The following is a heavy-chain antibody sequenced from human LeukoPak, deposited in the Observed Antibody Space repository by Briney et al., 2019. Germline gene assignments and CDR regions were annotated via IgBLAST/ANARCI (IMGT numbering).Heavy chain of an antibody. D-gene: IGHD3-3*01. CDR3: ARDQRRFGVVFFDY. J-gene: IGHJ4*02. Sequence: SQTLSLTCTVSGGSISSGGYYWSWIRQHPGKGLEWIGYIYYSGSTYYNPSLKSRVTISVDTSKNQFSLKLSSVTAADTAVYYCARDQRRFGVVFFDYWGQGTLVTVSS. V-gene: IGHV4-31*03. CDR2: IYYSGST. CDR1: GGSISSGGYY.